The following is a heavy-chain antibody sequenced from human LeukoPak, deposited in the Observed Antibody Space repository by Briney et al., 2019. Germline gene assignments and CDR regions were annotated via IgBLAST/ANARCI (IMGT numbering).Heavy chain of an antibody. Sequence: GGSLRLSCAASGFTFSSYSMNWVRQAPGKGLEWVSSISSSSSYIYYADSVKGRFTISRDNAKNSLYLQMNSLRAEDTAVYYCARDRGYVSAAPPYYFDYWGQGTLLTVSS. CDR1: GFTFSSYS. D-gene: IGHD3-16*01. CDR2: ISSSSSYI. CDR3: ARDRGYVSAAPPYYFDY. V-gene: IGHV3-21*01. J-gene: IGHJ4*02.